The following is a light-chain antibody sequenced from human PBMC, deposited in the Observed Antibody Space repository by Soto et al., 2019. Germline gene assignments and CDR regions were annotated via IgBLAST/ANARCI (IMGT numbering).Light chain of an antibody. CDR1: QSVSSSY. Sequence: EIVLTQSPGTLSLSPGERATLSCRASQSVSSSYLVWYQQKPGQAPRLLIYGASSRTTGIPDRFSGSGSGTDFTLTISRLEPEDFAVYYCQHYDSSQTFGQGTKVEIK. V-gene: IGKV3-20*01. CDR3: QHYDSSQT. J-gene: IGKJ1*01. CDR2: GAS.